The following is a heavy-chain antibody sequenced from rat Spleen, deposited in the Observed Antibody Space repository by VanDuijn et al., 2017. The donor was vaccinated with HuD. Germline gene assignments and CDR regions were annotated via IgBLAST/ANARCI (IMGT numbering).Heavy chain of an antibody. V-gene: IGHV5S10*01. CDR2: IIYDGSRT. CDR1: GFTFSDYN. J-gene: IGHJ3*01. Sequence: EVQLVESGGGLVQPGGSLKLSCEASGFTFSDYNMAWVRQAPKKGLEWVATIIYDGSRTYYRDSVKGRFTISRDNAKSTLYLQMDSLRSEDTATYFCTRNNYGGNSELGWVAYWGQGTLVTVSS. CDR3: TRNNYGGNSELGWVAY. D-gene: IGHD1-11*01.